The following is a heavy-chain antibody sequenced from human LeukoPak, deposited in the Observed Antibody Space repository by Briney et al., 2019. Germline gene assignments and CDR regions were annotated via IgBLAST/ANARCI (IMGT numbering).Heavy chain of an antibody. J-gene: IGHJ4*02. V-gene: IGHV3-23*01. D-gene: IGHD6-19*01. Sequence: PGGSLRLSCAASGFIFNNFAMSWVSQDPGNGLEWVSGISGSGTSPYYADSVKGRFTISRDNSKNTVYLQMNSLRVEDTAVYYCAKSLRYSSGCHHFDYWGQGTLVTVSS. CDR2: ISGSGTSP. CDR1: GFIFNNFA. CDR3: AKSLRYSSGCHHFDY.